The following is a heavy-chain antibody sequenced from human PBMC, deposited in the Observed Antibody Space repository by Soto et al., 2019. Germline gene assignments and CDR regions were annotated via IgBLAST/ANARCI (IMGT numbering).Heavy chain of an antibody. D-gene: IGHD3-22*01. J-gene: IGHJ4*02. V-gene: IGHV1-3*01. CDR1: GYTFTSYA. CDR2: INAGNGNT. Sequence: QVQLVQSGAEVKKPGASVKVSCKASGYTFTSYAMHWVRQAPGQRLEWMGWINAGNGNTKYSQKFQGRVTITRDTSASTGYMELRSLRSEDTAVYYCASHKGYYYDSSGPFDYWGQGTLVTVSS. CDR3: ASHKGYYYDSSGPFDY.